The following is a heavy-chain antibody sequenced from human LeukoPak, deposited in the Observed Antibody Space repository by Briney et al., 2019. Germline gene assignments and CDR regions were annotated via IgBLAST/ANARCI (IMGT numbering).Heavy chain of an antibody. D-gene: IGHD3-22*01. V-gene: IGHV4-38-2*02. CDR2: IYHSGSS. CDR3: ARSPDSDRLDY. CDR1: GYSISSGYY. J-gene: IGHJ4*02. Sequence: PSETLSLTCTVSGYSISSGYYWGWIRQPPGNGLEWIGNIYHSGSSYYHPSLKSRVTISGDTSKNQFSLKLSSVTAADTAVYYCARSPDSDRLDYWGQGTLVTVSS.